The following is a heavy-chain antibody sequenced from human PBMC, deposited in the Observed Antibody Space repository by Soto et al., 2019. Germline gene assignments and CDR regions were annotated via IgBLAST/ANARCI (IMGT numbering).Heavy chain of an antibody. D-gene: IGHD4-4*01. CDR3: ARXRGTVTKVNFYYYGMDV. J-gene: IGHJ6*02. Sequence: SETLSLTCAVYGGSFSGYYWSWIRQPPGKGLEWIGEINHSGSTNYNPSLKSRVTISVDTSKNHFSLKLSPVTAADTAVYYCARXRGTVTKVNFYYYGMDVWGPGTTVTVSS. CDR1: GGSFSGYY. CDR2: INHSGST. V-gene: IGHV4-34*01.